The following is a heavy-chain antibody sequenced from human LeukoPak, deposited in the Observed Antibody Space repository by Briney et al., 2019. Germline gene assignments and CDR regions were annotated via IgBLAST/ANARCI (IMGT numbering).Heavy chain of an antibody. CDR2: INPNSGGT. Sequence: GASVKVSCKASGYTFTGYYMHWVRQAPGQGLEWMGWINPNSGGTNYAQKFQGRVTMTRDTSISTAYMELSRLRSDDTAVYYCARSGSRFLEWLPSLVVYWGQGTLVTVSS. J-gene: IGHJ4*02. V-gene: IGHV1-2*02. CDR3: ARSGSRFLEWLPSLVVY. D-gene: IGHD3-3*01. CDR1: GYTFTGYY.